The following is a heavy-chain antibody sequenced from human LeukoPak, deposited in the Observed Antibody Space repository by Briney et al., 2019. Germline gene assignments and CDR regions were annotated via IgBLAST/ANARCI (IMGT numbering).Heavy chain of an antibody. D-gene: IGHD3-16*01. Sequence: SETLSLTCAVSGGSINNFWSWIRQPPGKGLERIGYISYSGSTNYNPSLKSRVTISVDTSKNQFSLKLNSVTTADTAVYYCARDNYGGVTKFDPWGQGALVTVSS. CDR3: ARDNYGGVTKFDP. CDR1: GGSINNF. CDR2: ISYSGST. J-gene: IGHJ5*02. V-gene: IGHV4-59*01.